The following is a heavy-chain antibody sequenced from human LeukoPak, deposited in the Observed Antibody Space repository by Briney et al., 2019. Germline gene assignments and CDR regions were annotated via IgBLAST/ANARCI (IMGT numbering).Heavy chain of an antibody. CDR3: ARAPGYCSGTSCRPDAFDI. CDR1: GFTVSNSY. J-gene: IGHJ3*02. CDR2: IYSGGST. D-gene: IGHD2-2*01. Sequence: GGSLRLSCAASGFTVSNSYMSWVRQAPGKGLEWVSVIYSGGSTYYADSVKGRFTISRDSSKNTLYLQMNSLRAEDTAVYYCARAPGYCSGTSCRPDAFDIWGQGTMVTVSS. V-gene: IGHV3-53*01.